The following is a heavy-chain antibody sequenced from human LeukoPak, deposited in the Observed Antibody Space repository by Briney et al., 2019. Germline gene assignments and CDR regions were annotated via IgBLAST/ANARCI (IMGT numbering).Heavy chain of an antibody. D-gene: IGHD3-22*01. J-gene: IGHJ4*02. Sequence: SETLSLTCTVSGGSISSSSYYWGWIRQPPGKGLEWIGSIYYSGSTYYHPSLTSRVTISVDTSKNQFSLKLSSVTAADTAVYYCATNYYYDSSGYFVWGQGTLVTVSS. CDR3: ATNYYYDSSGYFV. CDR2: IYYSGST. V-gene: IGHV4-39*01. CDR1: GGSISSSSYY.